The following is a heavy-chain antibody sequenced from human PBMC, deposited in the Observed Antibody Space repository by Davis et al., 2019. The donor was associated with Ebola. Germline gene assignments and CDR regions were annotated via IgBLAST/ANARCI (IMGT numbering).Heavy chain of an antibody. J-gene: IGHJ4*02. V-gene: IGHV4-59*01. D-gene: IGHD4-17*01. Sequence: PSETLSLTCTVSGGSISPYYWSWIRQTPGKGLDRIGYFEHHGRTEYIPSFNSRVTISVDTSKNQFSLKLRSVTAADTAVYYCARGVYGAFFDSWGQGALVTVSS. CDR1: GGSISPYY. CDR2: FEHHGRT. CDR3: ARGVYGAFFDS.